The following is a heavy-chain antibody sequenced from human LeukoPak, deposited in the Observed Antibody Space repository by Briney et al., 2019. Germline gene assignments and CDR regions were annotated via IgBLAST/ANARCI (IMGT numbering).Heavy chain of an antibody. CDR2: IIPIFGKA. D-gene: IGHD3-16*01. V-gene: IGHV1-69*13. CDR3: AREGGVGPTPAAFDI. CDR1: GGTFSSYG. Sequence: SVKVSCKASGGTFSSYGISWVRRAPGQGLEWMGGIIPIFGKADYAQKSQGRVTITADESTRIVYMELSSLRSEDTAVYYCAREGGVGPTPAAFDIWGQGTMVTVSS. J-gene: IGHJ3*02.